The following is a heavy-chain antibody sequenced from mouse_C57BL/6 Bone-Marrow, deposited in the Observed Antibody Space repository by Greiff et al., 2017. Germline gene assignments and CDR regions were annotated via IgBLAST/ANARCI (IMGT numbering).Heavy chain of an antibody. D-gene: IGHD2-3*01. CDR1: GYSFTGYY. CDR3: AEDGYSTWFAY. CDR2: INPSTGGT. J-gene: IGHJ3*01. Sequence: VQLKQSGPELVKPGASVKISCKASGYSFTGYYMNWVKQSPEKSLEWIGEINPSTGGTTYNQKFKAKATLTVDKSSSTAYMQLKSLTSEDSAVYYCAEDGYSTWFAYWGQGTLVTVSA. V-gene: IGHV1-42*01.